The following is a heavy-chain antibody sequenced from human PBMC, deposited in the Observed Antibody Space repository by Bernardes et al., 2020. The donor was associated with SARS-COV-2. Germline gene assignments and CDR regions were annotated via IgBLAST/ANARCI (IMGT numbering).Heavy chain of an antibody. Sequence: SEALSLTCTVSDGSISNYYWSWIRQSPGKGLEWIGSIYYSGSTSYNPSLKRRVTISVDTSKNQCSLELNSVTAADTAVYYCAKRTHSFTFDFWGQGTMVTDSS. J-gene: IGHJ3*01. CDR2: IYYSGST. V-gene: IGHV4-59*08. CDR1: DGSISNYY. CDR3: AKRTHSFTFDF. D-gene: IGHD2-15*01.